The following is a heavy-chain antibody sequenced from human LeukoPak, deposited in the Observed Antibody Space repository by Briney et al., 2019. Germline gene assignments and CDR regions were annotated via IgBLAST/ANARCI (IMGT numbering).Heavy chain of an antibody. CDR1: GYTFTSNG. Sequence: ASVKVSCKASGYTFTSNGISWVRQAPGQGLEWMGWISAYNGNTNYVQKFQGRVTMTTDTSTSTAYMELRSLRSDDTAVYYCAKDRRRIAAAGLDSSGPTTYYFDYWGQGTLVTVSS. CDR2: ISAYNGNT. CDR3: AKDRRRIAAAGLDSSGPTTYYFDY. D-gene: IGHD6-13*01. J-gene: IGHJ4*02. V-gene: IGHV1-18*01.